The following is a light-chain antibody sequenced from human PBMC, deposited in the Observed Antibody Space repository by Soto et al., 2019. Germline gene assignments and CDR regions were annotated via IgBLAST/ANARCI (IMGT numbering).Light chain of an antibody. CDR1: SGSIASNY. CDR3: QSYDATNQV. V-gene: IGLV6-57*01. Sequence: NFMLTQPHSVSESPGKTVIISCTRSSGSIASNYVQLYQQRPGSSPTTVIYEDNQRPSGVPDLFSGSIDSSSNSASLTISGLETEDEADYYCQSYDATNQVFGGGTKLTVL. CDR2: EDN. J-gene: IGLJ3*02.